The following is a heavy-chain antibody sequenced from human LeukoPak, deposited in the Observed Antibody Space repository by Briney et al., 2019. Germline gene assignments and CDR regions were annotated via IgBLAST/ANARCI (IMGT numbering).Heavy chain of an antibody. Sequence: GGSLRLSCTASGLTFGDYAISWVRQAPGKGLEWVGFIRSKAYGGTTEYAASVKGRFTISRDDSKSIAYLQMNSLKTEDTAVYYCTRERDGLDYWGQGTLVTVSS. CDR1: GLTFGDYA. V-gene: IGHV3-49*04. J-gene: IGHJ4*02. CDR2: IRSKAYGGTT. CDR3: TRERDGLDY. D-gene: IGHD5-24*01.